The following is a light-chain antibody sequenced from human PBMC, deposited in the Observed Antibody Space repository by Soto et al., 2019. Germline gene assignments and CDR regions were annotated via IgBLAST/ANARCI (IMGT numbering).Light chain of an antibody. CDR2: WAS. CDR1: QSVLYSSNNKNY. Sequence: DIVMTQSPDSLAVSLGERATINCKSSQSVLYSSNNKNYLAWYQQKPGQPPKLLIYWASTRESGVPDRFSGNGSGKDFTLTISSLQAEDVAVYYCQQYYSTPLTFGGGTKVEIK. CDR3: QQYYSTPLT. V-gene: IGKV4-1*01. J-gene: IGKJ4*01.